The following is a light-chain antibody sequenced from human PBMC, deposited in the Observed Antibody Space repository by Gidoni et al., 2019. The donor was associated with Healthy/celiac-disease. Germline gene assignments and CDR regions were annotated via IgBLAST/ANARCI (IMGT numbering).Light chain of an antibody. J-gene: IGKJ3*01. V-gene: IGKV1-33*01. CDR2: DAS. CDR1: QDISNY. CDR3: QQGFT. Sequence: DIQMTQSPSSLSASVGDRVTITCQSSQDISNYLNWYQQKPGKASKLLIYDASNLETGVPSRFSGSGSGTDFTLTISSLQPEDIATYYCQQGFTFGPGTKVDIK.